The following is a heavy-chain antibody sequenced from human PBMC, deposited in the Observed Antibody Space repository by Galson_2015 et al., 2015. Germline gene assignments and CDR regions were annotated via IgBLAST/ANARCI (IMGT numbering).Heavy chain of an antibody. CDR3: AKDQVDCRSTSYYNFDY. J-gene: IGHJ4*02. V-gene: IGHV3-30*18. CDR2: ISSDGII. Sequence: SLRLSCAASGFTSSIYGMHWVRQAPGKGLEWVAVISSDGIIYYADSVKGRFTISRDNSKNALYLQMNSLRPEDTAMYYCAKDQVDCRSTSYYNFDYRGQGTRATVSS. D-gene: IGHD2-2*02. CDR1: GFTSSIYG.